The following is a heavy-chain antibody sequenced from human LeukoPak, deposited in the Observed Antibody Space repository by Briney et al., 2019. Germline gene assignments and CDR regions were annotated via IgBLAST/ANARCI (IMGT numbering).Heavy chain of an antibody. D-gene: IGHD1-7*01. CDR2: ISYDGSNK. V-gene: IGHV3-30*19. J-gene: IGHJ4*02. CDR1: GFTFSSSA. Sequence: GGSLRLSCSASGFTFSSSAMHWVRQAPGKGLEWVAVISYDGSNKYYADSVKGRFTISRDNSKNTLYLQMNSLRAEDTAVYYCARDQNYRFFDYWGQGTLVTVSS. CDR3: ARDQNYRFFDY.